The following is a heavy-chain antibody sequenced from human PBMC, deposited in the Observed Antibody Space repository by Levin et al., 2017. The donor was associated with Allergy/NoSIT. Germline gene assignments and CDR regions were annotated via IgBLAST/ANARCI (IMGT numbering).Heavy chain of an antibody. J-gene: IGHJ4*02. CDR3: ARPADSSSWRYFDY. CDR2: IYPGDSDT. V-gene: IGHV5-51*01. D-gene: IGHD6-13*01. CDR1: GYSFSTYW. Sequence: GGSLRLSCKGSGYSFSTYWIGWVRQTPGKGLEWMGIIYPGDSDTRYSPSFQGQVTISADKSISTAYLQWSSLKASDTGMYFCARPADSSSWRYFDYWGQGTLVTVSS.